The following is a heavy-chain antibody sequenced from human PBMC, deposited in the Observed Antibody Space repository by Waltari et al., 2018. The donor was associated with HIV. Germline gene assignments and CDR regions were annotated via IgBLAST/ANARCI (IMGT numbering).Heavy chain of an antibody. V-gene: IGHV4-39*07. D-gene: IGHD3-10*01. CDR1: GGSISSSSYH. J-gene: IGHJ4*02. CDR2: IYYSGST. CDR3: ARTGSGPFDY. Sequence: QLQLQESGPGLVKPSETLSLTCTVSGGSISSSSYHRGWIRQPPGKGLEWIGSIYYSGSTYYNPSLKSRVTISVDTSKNQFSLKLSSVTAADTAVYYCARTGSGPFDYWGQGTLVTVSS.